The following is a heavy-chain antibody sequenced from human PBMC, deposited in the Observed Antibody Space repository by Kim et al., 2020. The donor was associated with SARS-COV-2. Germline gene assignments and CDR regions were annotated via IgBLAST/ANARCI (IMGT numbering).Heavy chain of an antibody. D-gene: IGHD3-10*01. V-gene: IGHV3-15*01. CDR3: TTYRPGTGWFDP. Sequence: DYAAPVKGRFTISRDDSKNTLYLQMNSLKTEDTAVYYCTTYRPGTGWFDPWGQGTLVTVSS. J-gene: IGHJ5*02.